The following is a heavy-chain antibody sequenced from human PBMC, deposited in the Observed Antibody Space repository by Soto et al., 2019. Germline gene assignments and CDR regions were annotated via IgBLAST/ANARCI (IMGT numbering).Heavy chain of an antibody. J-gene: IGHJ5*02. V-gene: IGHV1-2*02. CDR2: INPNSGGT. CDR3: ARDVYCSGGSCYEDWFDP. D-gene: IGHD2-15*01. CDR1: GYTFTGYY. Sequence: QVPLVQSGAEVKKPGASVKVSCKASGYTFTGYYMHWVRQAPGQGLEWMGWINPNSGGTNYAQKFQGRVTMTRDTSISTAYMELSRLRSDDTAVYYCARDVYCSGGSCYEDWFDPWGQGTLVTVSS.